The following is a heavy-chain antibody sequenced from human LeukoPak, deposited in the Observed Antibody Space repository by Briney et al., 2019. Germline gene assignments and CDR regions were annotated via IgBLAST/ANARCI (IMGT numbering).Heavy chain of an antibody. CDR3: ASSIAARPYYYYYYMDV. CDR1: GGSISSYY. D-gene: IGHD6-6*01. CDR2: VYYTGST. Sequence: SETLSLTCSVSGGSISSYYWSWIRQPPGRGLEWIAYVYYTGSTNYNPSLKSRVTMSVDTSMNQFSLKLSSVTAADTAVYYCASSIAARPYYYYYYMDVWGKGTTVTVSS. V-gene: IGHV4-59*12. J-gene: IGHJ6*03.